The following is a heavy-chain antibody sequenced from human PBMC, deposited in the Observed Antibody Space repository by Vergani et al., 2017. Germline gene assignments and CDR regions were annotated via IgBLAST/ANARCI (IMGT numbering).Heavy chain of an antibody. V-gene: IGHV4-30-2*01. Sequence: QLQLQESGSGLVKPSQTLSLTCAVSGGSISRGGYSWSWIRQPPGKGLEWIGYIYHSGSTYYNPSLKSRVTISVDRSKNQFSLKLSSVTAADTAVYYCASLRDYYYMDVWGKGTTVTVSS. CDR3: ASLRDYYYMDV. CDR2: IYHSGST. J-gene: IGHJ6*03. D-gene: IGHD4-17*01. CDR1: GGSISRGGYS.